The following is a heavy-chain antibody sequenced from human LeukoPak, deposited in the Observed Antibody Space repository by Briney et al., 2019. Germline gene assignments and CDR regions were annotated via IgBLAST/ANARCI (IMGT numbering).Heavy chain of an antibody. Sequence: SETLSLTCAVYGGSFSGYYWSWIRQPPGKGLEWIGEINHSGSTNYNPSLKSRVTISVDTSKNQFSLKLSSVTAADTAVYYCARGLTPEQWLVPGDDAFDIWGQGTMVTVSS. CDR3: ARGLTPEQWLVPGDDAFDI. V-gene: IGHV4-34*01. CDR2: INHSGST. CDR1: GGSFSGYY. D-gene: IGHD6-19*01. J-gene: IGHJ3*02.